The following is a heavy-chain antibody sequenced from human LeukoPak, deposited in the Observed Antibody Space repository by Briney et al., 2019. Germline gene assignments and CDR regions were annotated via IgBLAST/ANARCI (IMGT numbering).Heavy chain of an antibody. D-gene: IGHD6-13*01. CDR3: ARGSSNYGPADFDY. CDR2: IYYSGST. V-gene: IGHV4-31*03. CDR1: GGSISSGGYY. Sequence: SETLSLTCTVSGGSISSGGYYWSWIRQHPGKGLEWIGYIYYSGSTYYNPSLKSRVTISVDTSKNQFSLKLSSVTAADTAVYYCARGSSNYGPADFDYWGQGTLVTVSS. J-gene: IGHJ4*02.